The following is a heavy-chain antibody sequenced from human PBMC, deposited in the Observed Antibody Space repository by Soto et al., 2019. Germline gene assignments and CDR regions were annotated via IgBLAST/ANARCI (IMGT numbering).Heavy chain of an antibody. Sequence: ITLKESGPTLVKPIQTLTLTCTFSGFSLNTGGVGVGWVRQPRGKAMEWLALIYWDDDERYRPSLRSRLNLTKDTINNQVVLTMTNMDPEDTATYYCVRNWRYYGGDYYYGMDAWGQGTTVTVSS. J-gene: IGHJ6*02. D-gene: IGHD3-10*01. V-gene: IGHV2-5*02. CDR2: IYWDDDE. CDR3: VRNWRYYGGDYYYGMDA. CDR1: GFSLNTGGVG.